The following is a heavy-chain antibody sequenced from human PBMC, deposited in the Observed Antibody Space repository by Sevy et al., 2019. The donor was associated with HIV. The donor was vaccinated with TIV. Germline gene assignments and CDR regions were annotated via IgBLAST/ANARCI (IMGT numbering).Heavy chain of an antibody. CDR3: ARDGLGDGYKDY. D-gene: IGHD5-12*01. CDR2: ISSSSSYK. CDR1: GFTFSIYT. V-gene: IGHV3-21*01. Sequence: GGSLRLSCAASGFTFSIYTMTWVRQAPGKGLEWVSSISSSSSYKYYADSIRGRFTISRDNAKNSLYLQMNRLRAEDTAVYYCARDGLGDGYKDYWGLGTLVTVSS. J-gene: IGHJ4*02.